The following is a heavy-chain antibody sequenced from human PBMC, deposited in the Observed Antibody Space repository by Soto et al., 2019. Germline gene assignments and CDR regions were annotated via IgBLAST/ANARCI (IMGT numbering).Heavy chain of an antibody. Sequence: GGSLRLSCAASGFTFSSYAMSWVRQAPGKGLEWVSAISGSGGSTYYADSVKGRFTISRDNSKNTLYLQMNSLRAEDTAVYYCAKDPVLRFLEWLPNAAFDIWGQGTMVTVSS. CDR2: ISGSGGST. CDR3: AKDPVLRFLEWLPNAAFDI. V-gene: IGHV3-23*01. J-gene: IGHJ3*02. CDR1: GFTFSSYA. D-gene: IGHD3-3*01.